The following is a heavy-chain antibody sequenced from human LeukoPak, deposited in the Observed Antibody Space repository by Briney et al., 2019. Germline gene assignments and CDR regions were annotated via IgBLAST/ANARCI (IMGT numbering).Heavy chain of an antibody. J-gene: IGHJ4*02. CDR1: GFSASSNY. Sequence: GGSLRLSCAASGFSASSNYMNWVRQAPGKGLEWVSVIYSGGYTYYADSVKGRFTISKDDSKNMLFLQMNSLRAEDTAVYYCTRAPLKAWLGGSDYWGQGTLVTVSS. V-gene: IGHV3-53*01. D-gene: IGHD6-19*01. CDR2: IYSGGYT. CDR3: TRAPLKAWLGGSDY.